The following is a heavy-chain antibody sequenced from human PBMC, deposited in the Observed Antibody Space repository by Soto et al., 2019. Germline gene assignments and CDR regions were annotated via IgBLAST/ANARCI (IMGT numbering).Heavy chain of an antibody. Sequence: SETLSLTCAVYGGSFSGYYWSWIRQPPGKGLEWIGEINHSGSTNYNPSLKSRVTISVDTSKDQFSLKLSSVTAADTAVYYCASVGLFSGRYLSLSYCGQGSLVPGSS. V-gene: IGHV4-34*01. J-gene: IGHJ1*01. CDR3: ASVGLFSGRYLSLSY. D-gene: IGHD3-10*01. CDR2: INHSGST. CDR1: GGSFSGYY.